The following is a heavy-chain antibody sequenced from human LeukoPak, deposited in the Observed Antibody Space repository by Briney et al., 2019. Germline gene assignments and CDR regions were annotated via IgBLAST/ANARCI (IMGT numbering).Heavy chain of an antibody. Sequence: ASVKVSCKASGYTFTSYGISWVRQAPGQGLEWMGWINPNSGGTNYAQKFQGRVTMTRDTSISTAYMELSRLRSDDTAVYYCARDYSSGWLDYWGQGTLVTVSS. CDR2: INPNSGGT. V-gene: IGHV1-2*02. D-gene: IGHD6-19*01. CDR1: GYTFTSYG. J-gene: IGHJ4*02. CDR3: ARDYSSGWLDY.